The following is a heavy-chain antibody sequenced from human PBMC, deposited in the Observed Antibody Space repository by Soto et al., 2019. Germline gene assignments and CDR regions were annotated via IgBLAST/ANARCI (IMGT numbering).Heavy chain of an antibody. Sequence: CKASGGTFSSYAISWVRQAPGQGLEWMGGIIPIFGTANYAQKFQGRVTITADESTSTAYMELSSLRSEDTAVYYCARGSPSPGGDPHNNFGVVINYYYYYGMDVWGQGTTVTVSS. D-gene: IGHD3-3*01. J-gene: IGHJ6*02. CDR3: ARGSPSPGGDPHNNFGVVINYYYYYGMDV. CDR2: IIPIFGTA. V-gene: IGHV1-69*01. CDR1: GGTFSSYA.